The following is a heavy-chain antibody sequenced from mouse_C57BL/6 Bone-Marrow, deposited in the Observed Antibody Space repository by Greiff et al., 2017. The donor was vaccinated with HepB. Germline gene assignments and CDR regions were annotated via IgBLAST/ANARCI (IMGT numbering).Heavy chain of an antibody. V-gene: IGHV1-66*01. Sequence: VQVVESGPELVKPGASVKISCKASGYSFTSYYIHWVKQRPGQGLEWIGWIYPGSGNTKYNEKFKGKATLTADTSSSTAYMQLSSLTSEDSAVYYCAREKRLRPFDYWGQGTTLTVSS. J-gene: IGHJ2*01. CDR2: IYPGSGNT. D-gene: IGHD2-4*01. CDR3: AREKRLRPFDY. CDR1: GYSFTSYY.